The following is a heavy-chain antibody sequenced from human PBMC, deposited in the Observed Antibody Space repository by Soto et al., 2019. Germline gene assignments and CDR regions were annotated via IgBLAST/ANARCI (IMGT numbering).Heavy chain of an antibody. V-gene: IGHV3-48*03. D-gene: IGHD2-2*01. J-gene: IGHJ4*02. CDR1: GFAFSNYD. CDR3: ARRYCSSTSCLIDY. CDR2: ISSSGSVI. Sequence: EVQLAESGGGLVQPGGSLRLSCAASGFAFSNYDMNWVRQAPGKGLEWVSHISSSGSVIYYADSVKGRFTISRDNAKNSLFLQMNSLRAEDTALYYCARRYCSSTSCLIDYWGQGTLVTVSS.